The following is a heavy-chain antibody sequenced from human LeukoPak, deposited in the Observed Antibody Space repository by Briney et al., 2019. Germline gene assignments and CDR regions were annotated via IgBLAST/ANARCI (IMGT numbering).Heavy chain of an antibody. Sequence: SETLSLTCTVSGGSISSYYWSWIRQPAGKGLEWTGRIYTSGSTNYNPSLKSRVTMSVDTSKNQFSLKLSSVTAADTAVYYCARSRLRQLPRSSYYYYYYMDVWGKGTTVTVSS. CDR2: IYTSGST. CDR3: ARSRLRQLPRSSYYYYYYMDV. V-gene: IGHV4-4*07. D-gene: IGHD5-12*01. CDR1: GGSISSYY. J-gene: IGHJ6*03.